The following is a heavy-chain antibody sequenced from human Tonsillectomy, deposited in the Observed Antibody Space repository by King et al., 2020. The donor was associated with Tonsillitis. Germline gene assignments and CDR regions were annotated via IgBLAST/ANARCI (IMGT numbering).Heavy chain of an antibody. CDR1: GFTFSSYG. CDR3: AKDRELLSFGGSFDY. Sequence: VQLVESGGGVVQPGESLRLSCAASGFTFSSYGMHCVRQAPGKRLEWVAYIRYDGSNKYYADSVKGRFTISRDNSKNTLYLQMNSLRAEDTAVYYCAKDRELLSFGGSFDYWGQGTLVTVSS. D-gene: IGHD3-10*01. J-gene: IGHJ4*02. V-gene: IGHV3-30*02. CDR2: IRYDGSNK.